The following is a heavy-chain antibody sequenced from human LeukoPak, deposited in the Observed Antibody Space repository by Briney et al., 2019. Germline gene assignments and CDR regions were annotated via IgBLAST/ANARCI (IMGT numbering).Heavy chain of an antibody. CDR3: ARERQWLVPDYYYYGMDV. CDR2: INPSGGST. Sequence: ASVKVSCKASGYTFTGYYMHWVRQAPGQGLEWMGIINPSGGSTSYAQKFQGRVTMTRDTSTSTVYMELSSLRSEDTAVYYCARERQWLVPDYYYYGMDVWGQGTTVTVSS. CDR1: GYTFTGYY. J-gene: IGHJ6*02. V-gene: IGHV1-46*01. D-gene: IGHD6-19*01.